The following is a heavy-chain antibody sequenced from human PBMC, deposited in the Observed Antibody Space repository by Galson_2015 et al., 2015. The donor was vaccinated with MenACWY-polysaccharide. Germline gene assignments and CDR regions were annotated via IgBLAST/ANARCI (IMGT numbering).Heavy chain of an antibody. CDR1: GFTFSSYS. CDR2: ISSSSSYI. J-gene: IGHJ5*02. D-gene: IGHD3-3*01. Sequence: SLRLSCAASGFTFSSYSMNWVRQAPGKGLEWVSSISSSSSYIYYADSVKGRFTISRDNAKNSLYLQMNSLRAEDTAVYYCARATYYDFWSGYPGPSFDPWAREPWSPSPQ. V-gene: IGHV3-21*01. CDR3: ARATYYDFWSGYPGPSFDP.